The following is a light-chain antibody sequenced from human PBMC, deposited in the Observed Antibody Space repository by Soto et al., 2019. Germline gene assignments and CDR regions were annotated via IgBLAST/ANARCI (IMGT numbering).Light chain of an antibody. CDR2: DVS. Sequence: QSALTQPRSVSGSPGQSVTISCTGTSSDVGGYNYVSWYQQHPGKAPKLMIYDVSKRPSGVPDRFSGSKSGNTASLTISGLQAEDEADYYCCSYAGSYTRVFGTATNFTVL. CDR1: SSDVGGYNY. J-gene: IGLJ1*01. V-gene: IGLV2-11*01. CDR3: CSYAGSYTRV.